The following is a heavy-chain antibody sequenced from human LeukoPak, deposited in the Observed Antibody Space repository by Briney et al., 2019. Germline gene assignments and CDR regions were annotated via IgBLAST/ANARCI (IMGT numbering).Heavy chain of an antibody. J-gene: IGHJ4*02. CDR2: IYDSGST. Sequence: PSETLSLTCTVSGGSVSSGSYYWSWIRQPPGKGLEWIGYIYDSGSTNYSPALKSRVTISVDTSKNQFSLKLSSVTAADTAVYYCARTVAGMIDYWGQGTLVTVSS. CDR3: ARTVAGMIDY. V-gene: IGHV4-61*01. CDR1: GGSVSSGSYY. D-gene: IGHD6-19*01.